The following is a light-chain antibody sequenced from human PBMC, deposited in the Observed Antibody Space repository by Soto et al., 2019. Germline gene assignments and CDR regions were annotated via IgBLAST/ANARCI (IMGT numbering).Light chain of an antibody. Sequence: DIQMTQSPSSVSASVGETVTITCRASQNINSFLNWYQQKPGQAPNLLIYAASTLQSRVPSRFSGSGSGTHFTLTITRLQPEDFATYYCQHGYSTLTFGGGTKVDIK. CDR3: QHGYSTLT. V-gene: IGKV1-39*01. CDR2: AAS. J-gene: IGKJ4*01. CDR1: QNINSF.